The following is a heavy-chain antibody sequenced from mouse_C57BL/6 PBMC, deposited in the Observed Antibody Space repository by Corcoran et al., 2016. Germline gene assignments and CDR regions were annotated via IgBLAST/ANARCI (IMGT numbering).Heavy chain of an antibody. Sequence: QVQLQQSGAELMKPGASVKLSCKATGYTFTGYWIEWVKQRPGHGLEWIGEILPGSGSTNYNEKFTGKDTFTADTSSNTAYMQLRSLTTEDSAIYYCANYGSSFAWFAYWGQGTLVTVSA. CDR2: ILPGSGST. CDR1: GYTFTGYW. D-gene: IGHD1-1*01. V-gene: IGHV1-9*01. CDR3: ANYGSSFAWFAY. J-gene: IGHJ3*01.